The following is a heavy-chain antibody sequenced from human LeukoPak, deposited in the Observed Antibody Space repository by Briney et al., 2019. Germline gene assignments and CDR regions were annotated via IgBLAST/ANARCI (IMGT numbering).Heavy chain of an antibody. J-gene: IGHJ4*02. CDR2: IIPIFGIA. D-gene: IGHD2-21*02. Sequence: SVKVSCKASGGTFSSYAISWVRQAPGQGLEWMGRIIPIFGIANYAQKFQGRVTITADKSTSTAYMKLSSLRSEDTAVYYCARVLATGIDYWGQGTLVTVSS. CDR1: GGTFSSYA. V-gene: IGHV1-69*04. CDR3: ARVLATGIDY.